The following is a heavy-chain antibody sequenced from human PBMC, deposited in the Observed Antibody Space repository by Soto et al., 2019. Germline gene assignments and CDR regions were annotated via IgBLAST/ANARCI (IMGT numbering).Heavy chain of an antibody. D-gene: IGHD3-10*01. Sequence: GGSLRLSCAASGFTFSSYSMNWVRQAPGKGLEWVSSISSSSSYIYYADSVKGRFTISRDNAKNSLYLQMNSLRAEDTAVYYCARDNVLWFGELLRRDGYYYGMDVWGQGTTVTVSS. CDR3: ARDNVLWFGELLRRDGYYYGMDV. CDR1: GFTFSSYS. CDR2: ISSSSSYI. V-gene: IGHV3-21*01. J-gene: IGHJ6*02.